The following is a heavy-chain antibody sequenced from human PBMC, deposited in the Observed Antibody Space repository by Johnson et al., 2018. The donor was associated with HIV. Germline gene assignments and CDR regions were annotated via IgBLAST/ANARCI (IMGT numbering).Heavy chain of an antibody. CDR3: AKDEVGSIQDALDI. Sequence: VQLVESGGGLVQPGGSLRLSCAASGFTFSRYVMNWVRQAPGKGLEWVSGISPSGGSTYYADSVKGRFTISRDNSKNTVYLQMNSRRVEETAGYYCAKDEVGSIQDALDIWGQGTMVTVSS. D-gene: IGHD3-3*01. CDR1: GFTFSRYV. CDR2: ISPSGGST. V-gene: IGHV3-23*04. J-gene: IGHJ3*02.